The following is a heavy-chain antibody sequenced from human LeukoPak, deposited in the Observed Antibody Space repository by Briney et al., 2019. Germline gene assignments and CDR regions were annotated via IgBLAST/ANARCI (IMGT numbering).Heavy chain of an antibody. CDR2: ISYDGSNK. CDR3: AKEAYSGYDPEIHFDY. CDR1: GFTFSSYG. J-gene: IGHJ4*02. V-gene: IGHV3-30*18. Sequence: GGSLRLPCAASGFTFSSYGMHWVRQAPGKGLEWVAVISYDGSNKYYADSVKGRFTISRDNSKNTLYLQMNSLRAEDTAVYYCAKEAYSGYDPEIHFDYWGQGTLVTVSS. D-gene: IGHD5-12*01.